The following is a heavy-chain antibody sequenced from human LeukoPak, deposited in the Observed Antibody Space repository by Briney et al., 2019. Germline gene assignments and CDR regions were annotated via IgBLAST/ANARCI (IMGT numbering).Heavy chain of an antibody. CDR3: ARGTYYDFWSGYYGPRNSGGMDV. D-gene: IGHD3-3*01. CDR1: GGSISSYY. J-gene: IGHJ6*02. CDR2: IYTSGST. V-gene: IGHV4-4*07. Sequence: KPSETLSLTCTVSGGSISSYYWSWIRQPAGKGLEWIGRIYTSGSTNYNPSLKSRVTMSVDTSKNQFSLKLSSVTTADTAVYYCARGTYYDFWSGYYGPRNSGGMDVWGQGTTVTVSS.